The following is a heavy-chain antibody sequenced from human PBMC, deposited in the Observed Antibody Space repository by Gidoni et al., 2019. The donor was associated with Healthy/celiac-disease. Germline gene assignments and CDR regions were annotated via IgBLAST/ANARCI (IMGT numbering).Heavy chain of an antibody. CDR1: GFTFSNAW. V-gene: IGHV3-15*01. Sequence: EVQLVESGGGLVKPGGSLRLSCAASGFTFSNAWMSWVRQAPGKGLEWVGRIKSKTDGGTTDYAAPVKGRFTISRDDSKNTLYLQMNSLKTEDTAVYYCTTDPKLELTEYYFDYWGQGTLVTVSS. D-gene: IGHD1-7*01. CDR3: TTDPKLELTEYYFDY. J-gene: IGHJ4*02. CDR2: IKSKTDGGTT.